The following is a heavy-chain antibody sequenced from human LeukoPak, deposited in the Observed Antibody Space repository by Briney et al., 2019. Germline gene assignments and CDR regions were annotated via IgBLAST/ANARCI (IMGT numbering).Heavy chain of an antibody. CDR1: GGSVSSNSAA. CDR3: AREGGYCSSTSCYTKSITIFGVVFGMDV. Sequence: SQTLSLTCAISGGSVSSNSAAWNWIRQSPSRGLEWLGRTYYRSKWYNDYAVSVKSRITINPDTSKNQFSLQLNSVTPEDTAVYYCAREGGYCSSTSCYTKSITIFGVVFGMDVWGQGTTVTVSS. V-gene: IGHV6-1*01. J-gene: IGHJ6*02. CDR2: TYYRSKWYN. D-gene: IGHD2-2*02.